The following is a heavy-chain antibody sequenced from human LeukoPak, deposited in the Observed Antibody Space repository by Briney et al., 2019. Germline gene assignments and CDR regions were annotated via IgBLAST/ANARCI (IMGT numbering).Heavy chain of an antibody. CDR1: GFTFTNYG. D-gene: IGHD3-10*01. V-gene: IGHV3-30*18. CDR2: ITYDGYYK. CDR3: AKGRSITMVRGVIQTDDY. J-gene: IGHJ4*02. Sequence: PGTSLRLSCAASGFTFTNYGMHWVRQAPGKGLEWVALITYDGYYKYYSDSVKGRFTISRDNSNNTLYLQMNSLRADDTAVYYCAKGRSITMVRGVIQTDDYWGQGTLVTVSS.